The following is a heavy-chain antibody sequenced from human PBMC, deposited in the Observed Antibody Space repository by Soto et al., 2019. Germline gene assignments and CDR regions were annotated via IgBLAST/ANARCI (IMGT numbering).Heavy chain of an antibody. J-gene: IGHJ4*02. CDR3: ARRGAWFGELWGY. CDR1: GGSFSGYY. CDR2: INHSGST. D-gene: IGHD3-10*01. Sequence: QVQLQQWGAGLLKPSETLSLTCAVYGGSFSGYYWSWIRQPPGKGLEWIGEINHSGSTNYNPSLKSRVTISVDTSKNQFSLKLSSVTAADTAVYYCARRGAWFGELWGYWGQGTLVTVSS. V-gene: IGHV4-34*01.